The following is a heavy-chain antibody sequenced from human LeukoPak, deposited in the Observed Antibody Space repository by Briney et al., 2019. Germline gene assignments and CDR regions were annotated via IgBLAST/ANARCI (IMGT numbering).Heavy chain of an antibody. CDR3: ARQKGYSSGWYFDY. J-gene: IGHJ4*02. D-gene: IGHD6-19*01. V-gene: IGHV4-39*01. Sequence: GSLRLSCSASGFTFSRYAMHWIRQPPGKGLEWIGSIYYSGSTYYNPSLKSRVTISVDTSKNQFSLKLSSVTAADTAVYYCARQKGYSSGWYFDYWGQGTLVTVSS. CDR1: GFTFSRYA. CDR2: IYYSGST.